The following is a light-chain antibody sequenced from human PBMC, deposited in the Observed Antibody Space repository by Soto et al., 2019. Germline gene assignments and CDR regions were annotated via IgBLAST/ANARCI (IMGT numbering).Light chain of an antibody. CDR1: QSVRKN. CDR3: HQYTNWPLT. J-gene: IGKJ4*01. Sequence: EIVMTQSPATLSVSPGERATLSCRASQSVRKNLAWYQHKPGQVPRLLIYDASNRATGVPGRFSGSGSETEFTLTISSLQSEDFAVYYCHQYTNWPLTFGGATKVDIK. V-gene: IGKV3-15*01. CDR2: DAS.